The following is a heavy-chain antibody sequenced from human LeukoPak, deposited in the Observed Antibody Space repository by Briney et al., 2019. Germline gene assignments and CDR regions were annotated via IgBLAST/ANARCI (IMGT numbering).Heavy chain of an antibody. CDR1: GGSISSSSYY. J-gene: IGHJ4*02. CDR2: IYDSRRT. CDR3: ARYDVWGSYRAFDY. Sequence: PSETLSLTCSVSGGSISSSSYYWGWIRQPPGKGLEWIGTIYDSRRTFHSPSLKSRVTISVDTSKNQFSLKLSSVTAADTAVYYCARYDVWGSYRAFDYWGQGTLVTVSS. V-gene: IGHV4-39*01. D-gene: IGHD3-16*02.